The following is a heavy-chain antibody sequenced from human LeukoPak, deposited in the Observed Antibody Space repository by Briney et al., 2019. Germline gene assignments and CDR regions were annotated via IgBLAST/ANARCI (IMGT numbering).Heavy chain of an antibody. J-gene: IGHJ6*04. CDR2: IYYSGST. D-gene: IGHD2-21*01. CDR3: AREMWHKGMDV. CDR1: GGSISSGGYS. Sequence: PSETLSLTCAVSGGSISSGGYSWSWIRQPPGNGLEWIGYIYYSGSTYYNPSLKSRVTISVDTSKNQFSLKLSSVTAADTAVYYCAREMWHKGMDVWGKGTTVTVSS. V-gene: IGHV4-30-4*07.